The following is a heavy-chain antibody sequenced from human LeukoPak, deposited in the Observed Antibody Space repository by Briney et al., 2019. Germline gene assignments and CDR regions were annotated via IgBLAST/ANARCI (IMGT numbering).Heavy chain of an antibody. Sequence: SETLSLTCNVSGYSISNGYYWGWIRQPPGKGLEWTATISHSGNTYYNPSLKSRVIISMDTSKNRFSLRLNSVTAADTAVYYCVRLGVIGRTFDYWGQGTLVTVSS. CDR2: ISHSGNT. V-gene: IGHV4-38-2*02. CDR1: GYSISNGYY. J-gene: IGHJ4*02. CDR3: VRLGVIGRTFDY. D-gene: IGHD2-21*01.